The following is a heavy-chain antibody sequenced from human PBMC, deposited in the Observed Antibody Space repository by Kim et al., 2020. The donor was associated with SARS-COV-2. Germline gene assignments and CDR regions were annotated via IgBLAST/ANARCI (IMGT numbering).Heavy chain of an antibody. V-gene: IGHV3-15*01. Sequence: GGSLRLSCAASGFTFSKAWMSWVRQAPGKGLEWVGRIKSKTDSGTTDYAAPVKGRFTISRDDSKNTLYLQMNSLKTEDTAVYYCTTDKLWGLLWFGQDYFDYWGQGTLVTVSS. CDR2: IKSKTDSGTT. CDR3: TTDKLWGLLWFGQDYFDY. D-gene: IGHD3-10*01. CDR1: GFTFSKAW. J-gene: IGHJ4*02.